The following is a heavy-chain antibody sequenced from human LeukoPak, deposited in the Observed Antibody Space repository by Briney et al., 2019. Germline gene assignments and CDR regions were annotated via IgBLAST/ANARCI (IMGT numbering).Heavy chain of an antibody. CDR3: ARVAIRYSGSYSALDY. CDR1: GGTFSSYA. D-gene: IGHD1-26*01. V-gene: IGHV1-69*05. J-gene: IGHJ4*02. CDR2: IIPIFGTA. Sequence: GASVKLSCKASGGTFSSYAISWVRQAPGPGLEWMGGIIPIFGTANYAQKFQGRVTITTDESTSTAYMELSSLRSEDTAVYYCARVAIRYSGSYSALDYWGQGTLVTVSS.